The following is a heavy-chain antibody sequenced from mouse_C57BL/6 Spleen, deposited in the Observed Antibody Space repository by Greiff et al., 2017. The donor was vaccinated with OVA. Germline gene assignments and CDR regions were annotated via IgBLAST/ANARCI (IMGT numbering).Heavy chain of an antibody. D-gene: IGHD2-5*01. V-gene: IGHV1-55*01. CDR2: IYPGSGST. Sequence: QVQLQQSGAALVKPGASVKMSCKASGYTFTSYWITWVKQRPGQGLEWIGDIYPGSGSTNYNEKFKSKATLTVDTSSSTAYMQLSSLTSEDSAVYYCATVTYSNYGYFDVWGTGTTVTVSS. CDR1: GYTFTSYW. CDR3: ATVTYSNYGYFDV. J-gene: IGHJ1*03.